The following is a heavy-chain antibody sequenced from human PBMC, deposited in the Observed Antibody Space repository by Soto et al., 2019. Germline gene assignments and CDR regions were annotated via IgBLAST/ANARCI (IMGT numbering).Heavy chain of an antibody. CDR2: FDPEDGET. D-gene: IGHD3-10*01. CDR1: GYTLTELS. V-gene: IGHV1-24*01. Sequence: GASVKVSCTVSGYTLTELSMHWVRQAPGKGLEWMGGFDPEDGETIYAQKFQGRVTMTEDTSTDTAYMELSSLRSEDTAVYYCATSSIRPRGDLDAFDIWGQGTMVTVSS. CDR3: ATSSIRPRGDLDAFDI. J-gene: IGHJ3*02.